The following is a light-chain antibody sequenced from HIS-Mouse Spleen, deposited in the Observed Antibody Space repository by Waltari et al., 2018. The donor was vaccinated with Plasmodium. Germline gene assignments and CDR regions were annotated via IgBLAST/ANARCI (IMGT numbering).Light chain of an antibody. Sequence: AIRMTQSPSSFSASTGDRVTITCRASQGISSYLSWYQQKPGKAPKPLIYAASTLQSGVPSRFSGSGTGTDFTFTISCLQSEDFATYYCQQYYSYPLTFGGGTKVEIK. V-gene: IGKV1-8*01. CDR2: AAS. CDR3: QQYYSYPLT. J-gene: IGKJ4*01. CDR1: QGISSY.